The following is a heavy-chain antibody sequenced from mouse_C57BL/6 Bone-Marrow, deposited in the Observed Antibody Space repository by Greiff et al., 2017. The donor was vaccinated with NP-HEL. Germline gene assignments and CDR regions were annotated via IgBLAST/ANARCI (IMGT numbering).Heavy chain of an antibody. CDR2: ISYDGSN. Sequence: EVKLMESGPGLVKPSQSLSLTCSVTGYSITSGYYWNWIRQFPGNKLEWMGYISYDGSNNYNPSLKNRISITRDTSKNQFFLKLNSVTTEDTATYYCAIHYGWYYAMDYWGQGTSVTVSS. D-gene: IGHD1-1*02. CDR3: AIHYGWYYAMDY. CDR1: GYSITSGYY. V-gene: IGHV3-6*01. J-gene: IGHJ4*01.